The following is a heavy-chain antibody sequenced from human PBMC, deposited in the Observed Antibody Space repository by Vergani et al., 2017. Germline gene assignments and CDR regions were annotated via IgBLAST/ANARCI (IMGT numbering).Heavy chain of an antibody. D-gene: IGHD3-10*01. V-gene: IGHV1-2*02. J-gene: IGHJ5*02. CDR3: ARRYMVRGVIHNWFDP. Sequence: QVQVVQSGAEVKKSGASVKVSCKASGYTFTGYYMHWVRQAPGQGLEWMGWINPNSGGTNYAQKFQGRVTMTRDTSISTAYMELSRLRSDDTAVYYCARRYMVRGVIHNWFDPWGQGTLVTVSS. CDR2: INPNSGGT. CDR1: GYTFTGYY.